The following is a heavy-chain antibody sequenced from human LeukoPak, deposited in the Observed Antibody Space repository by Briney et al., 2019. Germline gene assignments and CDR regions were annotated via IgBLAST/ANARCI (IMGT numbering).Heavy chain of an antibody. V-gene: IGHV4-59*08. J-gene: IGHJ4*02. D-gene: IGHD3-10*01. CDR1: GGSISTYY. CDR2: IFYSGST. Sequence: SETLSLTCTVSGGSISTYYWSWIRQPPGKGLEWIGYIFYSGSTDYNPSLKSRVTISVATSKNQFSLKLTSVTAADTAIYYCTKGRGIWGQGTLVTVSS. CDR3: TKGRGI.